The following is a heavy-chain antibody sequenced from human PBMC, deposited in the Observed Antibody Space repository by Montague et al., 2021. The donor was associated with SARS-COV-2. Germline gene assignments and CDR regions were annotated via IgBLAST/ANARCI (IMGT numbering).Heavy chain of an antibody. CDR1: GFTFSSYA. J-gene: IGHJ6*02. Sequence: SLRLSCAASGFTFSSYAMHWVRRAPGKGLEWVAVISYDGSNKYYVDSVXGRFTISRDNSKNTLYLQVNSLRAEDTAVYYCARDKRRTTTAFGYYGMDVWGQGTTVTVSS. CDR2: ISYDGSNK. D-gene: IGHD4-11*01. V-gene: IGHV3-30*04. CDR3: ARDKRRTTTAFGYYGMDV.